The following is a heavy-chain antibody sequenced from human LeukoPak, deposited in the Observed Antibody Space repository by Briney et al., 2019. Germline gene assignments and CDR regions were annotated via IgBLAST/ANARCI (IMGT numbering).Heavy chain of an antibody. CDR1: GGTFSSYA. CDR2: IIPIFGTA. CDR3: AREPRITIFGVVIIFAFDI. D-gene: IGHD3-3*01. V-gene: IGHV1-69*05. J-gene: IGHJ3*02. Sequence: SVKVSCKASGGTFSSYAISWVRQAPGQGLEWMGRIIPIFGTANYAQKFQGRVTITTDESTSTAYMELSRLRSDDTAVYYCAREPRITIFGVVIIFAFDIWGQGTMVTVSS.